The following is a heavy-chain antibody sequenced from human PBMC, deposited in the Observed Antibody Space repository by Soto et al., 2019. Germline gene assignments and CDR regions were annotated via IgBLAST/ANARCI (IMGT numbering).Heavy chain of an antibody. J-gene: IGHJ1*01. CDR3: ASPRVYSSSWYGYQH. CDR1: GGTFSSYA. CDR2: IIPIFGTA. D-gene: IGHD6-13*01. Sequence: SVKVSCKASGGTFSSYAISWVRQAPGQGLEWMGGIIPIFGTANYAQKFQGRVTITADESTSTAYMELSSLRSEDTAVYYCASPRVYSSSWYGYQHWGQGTLVTVSS. V-gene: IGHV1-69*13.